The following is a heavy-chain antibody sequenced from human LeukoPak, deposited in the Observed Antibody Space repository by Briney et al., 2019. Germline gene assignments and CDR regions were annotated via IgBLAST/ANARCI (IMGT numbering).Heavy chain of an antibody. V-gene: IGHV3-30*02. Sequence: GGSLRLSCAASGFTFSSYGMHWVRQAPGKGLEWVTFIRYDGSNKYYVESVKGRFSISRDNSKNTLYLEMNSLRAEDTAINYCAKGKGKLGAFQSDFDYWGQGTLVTVSS. CDR2: IRYDGSNK. J-gene: IGHJ4*02. D-gene: IGHD1-26*01. CDR1: GFTFSSYG. CDR3: AKGKGKLGAFQSDFDY.